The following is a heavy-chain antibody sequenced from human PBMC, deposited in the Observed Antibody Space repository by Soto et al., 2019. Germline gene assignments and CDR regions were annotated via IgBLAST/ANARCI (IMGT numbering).Heavy chain of an antibody. D-gene: IGHD3-10*01. J-gene: IGHJ6*02. CDR3: AKEIISLYYYYYGMDV. CDR2: ISYDGSNK. V-gene: IGHV3-30*18. Sequence: GGSLRLSCAASGFTFSSYGMHWVRQAPGKGLEWVAVISYDGSNKYYADSVKGRFTISRDNSKNTLYLQMNSLRAEDTAVYYCAKEIISLYYYYYGMDVWGQGTTVTVSS. CDR1: GFTFSSYG.